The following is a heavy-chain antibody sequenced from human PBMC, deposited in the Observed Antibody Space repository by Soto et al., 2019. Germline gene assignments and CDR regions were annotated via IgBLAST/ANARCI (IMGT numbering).Heavy chain of an antibody. CDR2: IYYSGST. J-gene: IGHJ6*03. CDR3: ARAPPTYGDYVGYYYYYYYRDV. D-gene: IGHD4-17*01. Sequence: PSETLSLTCTVSGGSISSYYWSWIRQPPGKGLEWIGYIYYSGSTNYNPSLKSRVTISVDTSKNQFSLKLSSVTAADTAVYYCARAPPTYGDYVGYYYYYYYRDVGGKGTTVTVPS. CDR1: GGSISSYY. V-gene: IGHV4-59*01.